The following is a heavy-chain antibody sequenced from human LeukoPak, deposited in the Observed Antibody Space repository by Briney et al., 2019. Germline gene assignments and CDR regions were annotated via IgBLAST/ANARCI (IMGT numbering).Heavy chain of an antibody. J-gene: IGHJ4*02. Sequence: SETLSLTCTVSGGSISNYYWSWIRQPAGKGLEWIGRIYTSGSTNYNPFLKSRVTMSIDTSKNQFSLKLSSVTAADTAVYYCARNYYDSSGYKYAFDYWGQGTLVTVSS. CDR3: ARNYYDSSGYKYAFDY. CDR1: GGSISNYY. V-gene: IGHV4-4*07. CDR2: IYTSGST. D-gene: IGHD3-22*01.